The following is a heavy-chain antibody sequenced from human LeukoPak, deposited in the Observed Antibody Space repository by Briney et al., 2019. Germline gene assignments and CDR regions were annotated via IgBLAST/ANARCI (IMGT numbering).Heavy chain of an antibody. D-gene: IGHD5-24*01. CDR2: IYYSGST. CDR3: ARRRRWLQWSYFDY. Sequence: SETLSLTCTVSGGSISSYYWGWIRQPPGKGLEWIGYIYYSGSTNYNPSLKSRVTISVDTSKNQFSLKLSSVTAADTAVYYCARRRRWLQWSYFDYWGQGTLVTVSS. CDR1: GGSISSYY. J-gene: IGHJ4*02. V-gene: IGHV4-59*08.